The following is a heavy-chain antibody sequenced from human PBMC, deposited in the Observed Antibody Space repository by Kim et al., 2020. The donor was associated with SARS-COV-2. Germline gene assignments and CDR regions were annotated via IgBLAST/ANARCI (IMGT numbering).Heavy chain of an antibody. Sequence: SETLSLTCAVYGGSFSGYYWSWIRQPPGKGLEWIGEINHSGSTNYNPSLKSRVTISVDTSKNQFSLKLSSVTAADTAVYYCARADYGDPFDYWGQGTLVTVSS. V-gene: IGHV4-34*01. CDR3: ARADYGDPFDY. J-gene: IGHJ4*02. CDR2: INHSGST. CDR1: GGSFSGYY. D-gene: IGHD4-17*01.